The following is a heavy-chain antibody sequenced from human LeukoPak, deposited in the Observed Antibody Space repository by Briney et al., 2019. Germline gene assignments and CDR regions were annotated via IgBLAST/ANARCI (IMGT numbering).Heavy chain of an antibody. V-gene: IGHV3-33*01. CDR1: GLTFSSYG. D-gene: IGHD2-2*01. J-gene: IGHJ6*02. CDR2: IWYDGSNK. CDR3: ARGQSTSSGMDV. Sequence: GGSLRLSWEASGLTFSSYGMHWVRQAPGKGWEGVAVIWYDGSNKYYADSVKGRFTISRDNSKNTLYLQMNSLRAEDTAVYYCARGQSTSSGMDVWGQGTTVTVSS.